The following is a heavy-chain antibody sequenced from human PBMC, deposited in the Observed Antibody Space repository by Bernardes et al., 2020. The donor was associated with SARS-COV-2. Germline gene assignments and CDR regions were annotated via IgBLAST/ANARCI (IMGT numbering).Heavy chain of an antibody. CDR1: GFIFSTSW. J-gene: IGHJ4*02. Sequence: GSLRLSCAASGFIFSTSWMSWVRQAPGKGLQWVANIKQDGSEKYYVDSVKGRFTISRDNTKNSLYLQMNSLRVDDTAVYYCASGRGGWFWGQGILVTVSS. CDR3: ASGRGGWF. D-gene: IGHD2-15*01. V-gene: IGHV3-7*01. CDR2: IKQDGSEK.